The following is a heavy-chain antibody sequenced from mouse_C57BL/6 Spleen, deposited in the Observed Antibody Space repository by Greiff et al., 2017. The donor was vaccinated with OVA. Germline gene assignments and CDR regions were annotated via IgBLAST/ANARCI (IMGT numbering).Heavy chain of an antibody. CDR2: IGPEDGDT. CDR3: ARRSAMGY. V-gene: IGHV14-2*01. CDR1: GFTITDYY. J-gene: IGHJ4*01. Sequence: EVQLQQSGAELVKPGASVKLSCTASGFTITDYYMHWVKQRTEQGLEWIGRIGPEDGDTKYAPKFQGKATITEDTSSNTAYLKTSSLTSEDTAVDYCARRSAMGYWGKGTSVTVAS.